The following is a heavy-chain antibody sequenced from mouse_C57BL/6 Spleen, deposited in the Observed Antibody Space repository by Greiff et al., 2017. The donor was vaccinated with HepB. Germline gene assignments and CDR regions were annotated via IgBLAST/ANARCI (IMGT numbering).Heavy chain of an antibody. Sequence: EVKLMESEGGLVQPGSSMKLSCTASGFTFSDYYMAWVRQVPEKGLEWVTNINYDGSSTYYLDSLKSRFIISRDNAKNILYLQMSSLKSEDTATYYCARVYGSSHWYFDVWGTGTTVTVSS. V-gene: IGHV5-16*01. J-gene: IGHJ1*03. CDR1: GFTFSDYY. CDR2: INYDGSST. D-gene: IGHD1-1*01. CDR3: ARVYGSSHWYFDV.